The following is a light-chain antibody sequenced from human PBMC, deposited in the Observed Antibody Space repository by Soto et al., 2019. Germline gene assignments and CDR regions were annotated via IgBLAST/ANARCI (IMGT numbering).Light chain of an antibody. V-gene: IGLV1-40*03. CDR3: QSYDSSMSGDV. J-gene: IGLJ1*01. Sequence: QSVVTQPPSVSGAPGQRGTISCTGSGSNNGAGYDVHWYQQLPGTAPKLLNHGNNNRPSGVPDRFSGSKSGASASLAITGLHAEDEADYYCQSYDSSMSGDVFGTGTKVTVL. CDR2: GNN. CDR1: GSNNGAGYD.